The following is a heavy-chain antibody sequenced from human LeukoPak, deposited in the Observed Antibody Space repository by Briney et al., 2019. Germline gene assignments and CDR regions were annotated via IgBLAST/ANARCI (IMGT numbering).Heavy chain of an antibody. V-gene: IGHV3-74*01. CDR3: APNWFDP. Sequence: GGSLRLSCEASGFTFSNYWMHWVRQAPGKGLVWVSRINSDGSSTSYADSVRGRFTISRDNAKDTLYLQMNSLRAEDTAVYYCAPNWFDPWGQGTLVTVSS. CDR2: INSDGSST. J-gene: IGHJ5*02. CDR1: GFTFSNYW.